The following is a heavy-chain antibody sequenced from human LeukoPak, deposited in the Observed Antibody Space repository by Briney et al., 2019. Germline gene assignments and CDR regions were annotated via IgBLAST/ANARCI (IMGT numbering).Heavy chain of an antibody. D-gene: IGHD3-22*01. CDR3: ARRLNYYDVPFDP. V-gene: IGHV4-34*01. CDR1: GGSFSGYY. CDR2: INHSGST. Sequence: SETLSLTCAVYGGSFSGYYWSWIRQPPGKGLEWIGGINHSGSTNYNPSLKSRVTISVDTSKNQFSLKLSSVTAADTAVYYCARRLNYYDVPFDPWGQGTLVTVSS. J-gene: IGHJ5*02.